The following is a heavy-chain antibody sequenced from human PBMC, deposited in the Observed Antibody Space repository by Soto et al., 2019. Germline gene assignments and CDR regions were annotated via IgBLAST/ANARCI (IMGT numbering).Heavy chain of an antibody. Sequence: PGGFLRLSCAASGVTFISYAMSWVRQAPGKGLEWVSAISGSGGSTYYADSVKGRFTISRDNSKNTLYLQMKSPRAEDTALFYCAKELHTSGGWSQVIYWGQGTLVPVSS. D-gene: IGHD6-19*01. V-gene: IGHV3-23*01. CDR2: ISGSGGST. J-gene: IGHJ4*02. CDR1: GVTFISYA. CDR3: AKELHTSGGWSQVIY.